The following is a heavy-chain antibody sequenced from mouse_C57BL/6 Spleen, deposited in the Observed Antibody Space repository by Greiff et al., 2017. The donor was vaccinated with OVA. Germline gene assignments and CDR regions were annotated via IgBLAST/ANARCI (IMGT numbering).Heavy chain of an antibody. J-gene: IGHJ2*01. Sequence: QVQLQQPGAELVKPGASVKLSCKASGYTFTSYWITWVKQRPGRGLEWIGDIYPGSGSTNYNEKFKSKATLTVDTPSSTAYMQRSSLTYEDAEVYYSERNYDYDDYWGQGTTLTVSA. CDR2: IYPGSGST. V-gene: IGHV1-55*01. CDR1: GYTFTSYW. D-gene: IGHD2-4*01. CDR3: ERNYDYDDY.